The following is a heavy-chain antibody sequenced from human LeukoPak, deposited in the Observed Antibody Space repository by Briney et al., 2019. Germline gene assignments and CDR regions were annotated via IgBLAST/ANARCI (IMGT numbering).Heavy chain of an antibody. V-gene: IGHV3-30*02. D-gene: IGHD1-14*01. CDR1: GFTFSSYG. CDR2: IRYDGSNK. J-gene: IGHJ3*02. Sequence: GGSLRLSCAASGFTFSSYGMHWVRQAPGKGLEWVAFIRYDGSNKYYADSVKGRFTISRDNSKNTLYLHVNSLRPEDTAVYYCASRTGAFDIWGQGTMVTVSS. CDR3: ASRTGAFDI.